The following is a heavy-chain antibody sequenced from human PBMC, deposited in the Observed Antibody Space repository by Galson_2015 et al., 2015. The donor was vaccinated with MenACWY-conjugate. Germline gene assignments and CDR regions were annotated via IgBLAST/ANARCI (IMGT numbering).Heavy chain of an antibody. J-gene: IGHJ3*02. CDR2: IKQDGSAK. D-gene: IGHD6-19*01. CDR3: ARAKEQWLSKTFDI. Sequence: LRLSCAASGFTFSTHWMGWVRQAPGKGLEWVANIKQDGSAKYYVDSVKGRFTISRDNAKNSLYLQMDSLRAEDTAVYYCARAKEQWLSKTFDIWGQGTMVTVSS. CDR1: GFTFSTHW. V-gene: IGHV3-7*01.